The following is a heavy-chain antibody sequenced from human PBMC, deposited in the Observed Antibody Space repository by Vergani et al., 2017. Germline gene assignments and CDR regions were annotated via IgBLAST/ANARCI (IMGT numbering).Heavy chain of an antibody. V-gene: IGHV1-69*08. CDR1: GGIFTSYT. D-gene: IGHD6-13*01. CDR3: ARWGIFHYYFDY. Sequence: QVQLVQSGAEVKKPGSSVKVSCKASGGIFTSYTISWVRQAPGQGLEWMGRIITILGTANYAQKFQGRITITADKSTSTAYMELSSLSSEDTAVYYCARWGIFHYYFDYWGQGTLVTVSS. J-gene: IGHJ4*02. CDR2: IITILGTA.